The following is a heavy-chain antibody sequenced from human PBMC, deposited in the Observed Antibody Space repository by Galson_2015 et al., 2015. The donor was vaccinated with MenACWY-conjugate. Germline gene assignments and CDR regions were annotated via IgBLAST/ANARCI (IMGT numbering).Heavy chain of an antibody. D-gene: IGHD1-26*01. CDR2: ISPGDSNT. CDR3: ARHPPGGRGMDV. V-gene: IGHV5-51*01. J-gene: IGHJ6*02. CDR1: GYIFTTYW. Sequence: QSGAEVKKPGESLKISCKASGYIFTTYWIAWVRQMPGKGLEWMGLISPGDSNTRYSPSFQGKVTISADKSISTACLQWSSLKASDTAMYYCARHPPGGRGMDVWGQGTTVTVSS.